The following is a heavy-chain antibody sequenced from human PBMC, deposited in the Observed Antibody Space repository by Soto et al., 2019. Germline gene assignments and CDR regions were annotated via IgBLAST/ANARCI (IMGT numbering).Heavy chain of an antibody. Sequence: QITLKESGPPLVKPTQTLTLTCTFSGFSLSTSGVGVGWIRQPPGKALEWLALIYWDDDKRYSPSLKSRLTITKDTSKNQVVLTMTNMDPVDTATYYCAHRRHPHGLGLGRRRQIFFDYWGQGTLVTVSS. D-gene: IGHD3-9*01. CDR3: AHRRHPHGLGLGRRRQIFFDY. J-gene: IGHJ4*02. CDR1: GFSLSTSGVG. V-gene: IGHV2-5*02. CDR2: IYWDDDK.